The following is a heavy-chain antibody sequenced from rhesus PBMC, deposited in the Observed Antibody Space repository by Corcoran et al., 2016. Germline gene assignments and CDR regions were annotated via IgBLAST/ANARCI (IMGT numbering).Heavy chain of an antibody. D-gene: IGHD2-21*01. CDR3: AREGLRYYYDY. Sequence: QVQLQQWGEGLVKPSETLSLTCAVYGGSISGYYYWSWIRQSPGMGLEWIGYIYGTSASINCNPSLKTRINISQETSKNQVSLNLGSVTAADTSVYSCAREGLRYYYDYWGQGVLFTVCS. V-gene: IGHV4-73*01. CDR2: IYGTSASI. J-gene: IGHJ4*01. CDR1: GGSISGYYY.